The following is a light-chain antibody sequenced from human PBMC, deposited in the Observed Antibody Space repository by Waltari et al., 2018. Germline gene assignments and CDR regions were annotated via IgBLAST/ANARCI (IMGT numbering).Light chain of an antibody. CDR1: SGHSSNV. CDR3: QTGGHGTWV. CDR2: VNSDGSH. J-gene: IGLJ3*02. V-gene: IGLV4-69*01. Sequence: QLVPTQSPSASASLGASVKLTCTRSSGHSSNVIAWLQQRPEKGPRYLVKVNSDGSHNKGDEIPDRFSGSSSGAERYLTISSLQSEDEGDYYCQTGGHGTWVFGGGTKLTVL.